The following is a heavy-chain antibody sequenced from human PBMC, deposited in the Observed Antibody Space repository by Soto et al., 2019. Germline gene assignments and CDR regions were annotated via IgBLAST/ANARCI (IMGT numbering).Heavy chain of an antibody. Sequence: QVQLVQSGAEVKKPRSSVKVSCKASGGTFSSYAISWVRQAPGLGLEWIGGNIPIFGTDNYAQKFQGSVTITADESTSTAYMELSSLRSEDTAVYYCAGIVPPRYYYGIDVWGQGTTVTVS. V-gene: IGHV1-69*12. CDR2: NIPIFGTD. CDR1: GGTFSSYA. CDR3: AGIVPPRYYYGIDV. D-gene: IGHD3-22*01. J-gene: IGHJ6*02.